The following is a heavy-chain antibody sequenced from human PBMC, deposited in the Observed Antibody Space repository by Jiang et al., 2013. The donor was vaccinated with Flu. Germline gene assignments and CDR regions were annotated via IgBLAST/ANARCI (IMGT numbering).Heavy chain of an antibody. CDR3: ARQGSDYGAFDI. V-gene: IGHV4-59*08. Sequence: GLVKPSETLSLTCTVSGGSISSYYWSWIRQPPGKGLEWIGYIYYSGSTNYNPSLKSRVTISVDTSKNQFSLKLSSVTAADTAVYYCARQGSDYGAFDIWGQGTMVTVSS. CDR2: IYYSGST. D-gene: IGHD4-17*01. J-gene: IGHJ3*02. CDR1: GGSISSYY.